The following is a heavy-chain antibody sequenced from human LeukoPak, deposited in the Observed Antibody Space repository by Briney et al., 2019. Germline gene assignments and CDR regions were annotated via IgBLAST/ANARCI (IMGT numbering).Heavy chain of an antibody. Sequence: ASVKVSCKASGYTFTSYGISWVRQAPGQGLEWMGWISAYNGNTNYAQKLQGRVTMTTDTSTSTAYMELRSLRSDDTAVYYCAKDQGVLLWPLDAFDIWGQGTMVTVSS. CDR3: AKDQGVLLWPLDAFDI. V-gene: IGHV1-18*01. D-gene: IGHD3-10*01. CDR2: ISAYNGNT. CDR1: GYTFTSYG. J-gene: IGHJ3*02.